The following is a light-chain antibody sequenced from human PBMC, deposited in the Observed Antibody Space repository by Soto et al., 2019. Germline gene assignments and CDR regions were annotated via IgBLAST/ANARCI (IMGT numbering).Light chain of an antibody. CDR2: DDS. J-gene: IGLJ1*01. CDR3: QVWDGSSDHYV. V-gene: IGLV3-21*02. Sequence: SYELTQPPSVSVAPGQTARITCGGDNIGSDSVHWCQQKPGQAPLLVVYDDSDRPSGIPERFSGFSYGNTATLTISRVEAGDEADYYCQVWDGSSDHYVFGTGTKVTVL. CDR1: NIGSDS.